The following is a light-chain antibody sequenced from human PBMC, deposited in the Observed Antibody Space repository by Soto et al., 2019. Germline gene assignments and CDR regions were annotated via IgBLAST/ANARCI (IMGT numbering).Light chain of an antibody. CDR3: SSYAGSNNLV. CDR2: EVT. V-gene: IGLV2-8*01. J-gene: IGLJ2*01. Sequence: QSALTQPPSASGSPGQSITISCTGTSSDVGSYNYASWYQQRPGKAPKLMIYEVTKRPSGVPDRFSGSKSGNTASLTVSGLQAEDEADYYCSSYAGSNNLVFGGGTKLTVL. CDR1: SSDVGSYNY.